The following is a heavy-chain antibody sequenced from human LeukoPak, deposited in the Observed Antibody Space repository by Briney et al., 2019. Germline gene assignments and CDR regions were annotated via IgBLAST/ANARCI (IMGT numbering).Heavy chain of an antibody. J-gene: IGHJ4*02. Sequence: PGGSLRLSCAVSGFTFNVYAMHWVRQGPGKGLEWVAVISYDGDNEYYADSVKGRFTISRDNSKNTLYLQMDSLRAEDTAGYFCARDPSGGGEQWLMSLDYWGQGTLVTVSS. CDR3: ARDPSGGGEQWLMSLDY. CDR2: ISYDGDNE. D-gene: IGHD6-19*01. CDR1: GFTFNVYA. V-gene: IGHV3-30-3*01.